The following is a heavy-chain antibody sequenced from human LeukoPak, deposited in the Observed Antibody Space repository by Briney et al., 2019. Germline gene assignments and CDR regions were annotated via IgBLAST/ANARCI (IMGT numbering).Heavy chain of an antibody. J-gene: IGHJ4*02. D-gene: IGHD6-6*01. CDR2: ISSSGSTI. Sequence: GGSLRLSCAASGFTFSDYYMSWIRQAPGKGLEWVSYISSSGSTIYYADSVKGRFTISRDNAKNSLYLQMNSLRAEDTAIYYCARVAGSSLSRARFDYWGPGTLVTVPS. V-gene: IGHV3-11*01. CDR1: GFTFSDYY. CDR3: ARVAGSSLSRARFDY.